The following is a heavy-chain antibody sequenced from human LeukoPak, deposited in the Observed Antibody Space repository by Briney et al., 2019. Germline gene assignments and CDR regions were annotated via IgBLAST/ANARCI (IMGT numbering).Heavy chain of an antibody. CDR3: ARDRTGGEGCSGGSCYHTDTDY. Sequence: SVKVSCKASGGTFSSYAISWVRQAPGQGLEWMGGIIPIFGTANYAQEFQGRVTITADESTSTAYMELSSLRSEDTAVYYCARDRTGGEGCSGGSCYHTDTDYWGQGTLVTVSS. J-gene: IGHJ4*02. V-gene: IGHV1-69*13. CDR2: IIPIFGTA. CDR1: GGTFSSYA. D-gene: IGHD2-15*01.